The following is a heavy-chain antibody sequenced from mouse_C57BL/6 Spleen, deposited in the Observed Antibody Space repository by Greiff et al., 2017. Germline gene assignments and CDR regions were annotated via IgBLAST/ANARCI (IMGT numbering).Heavy chain of an antibody. V-gene: IGHV1-47*01. D-gene: IGHD1-1*01. J-gene: IGHJ2*01. CDR3: ARTTTVVEGENYFDY. CDR2: FHPYNDDT. CDR1: GYTFTTYP. Sequence: MQLQQSGAELVKPGASVKMSCKASGYTFTTYPIEWMKQNHGKSLEWIGNFHPYNDDTKYNEKVKGKATLTVEKSSSTVYLELSRLTSDDSAVYYCARTTTVVEGENYFDYWGQGTTLTVSS.